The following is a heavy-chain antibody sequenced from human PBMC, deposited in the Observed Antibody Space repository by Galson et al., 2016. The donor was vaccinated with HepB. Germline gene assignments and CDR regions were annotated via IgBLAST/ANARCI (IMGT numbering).Heavy chain of an antibody. CDR2: IYDTGST. J-gene: IGHJ4*02. CDR3: ARDKGVAAAGRGNIDY. Sequence: SETLSLTCTVSGGSISSYYWSWIRQPPGKGLEWIGYIYDTGSTIYNPSLKSRVTISVDTSKNQFSLNLRSVTAADTAVYYCARDKGVAAAGRGNIDYWGQGTLVTVSS. CDR1: GGSISSYY. V-gene: IGHV4-59*01. D-gene: IGHD6-25*01.